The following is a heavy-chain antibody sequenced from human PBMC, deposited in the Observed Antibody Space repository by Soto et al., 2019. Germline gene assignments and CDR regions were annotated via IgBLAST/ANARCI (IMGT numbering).Heavy chain of an antibody. J-gene: IGHJ4*02. CDR1: GFTFDDYT. D-gene: IGHD6-6*01. CDR2: ISWDGGST. Sequence: EVQLVESGGVVVQPGGSLRLSCAASGFTFDDYTMHWVRQAPGKGLEWVSLISWDGGSTYYADSVKGRFTISRDNSKNSLYLQMNRLRTEDTALYYCAKDASGELGYWGQGTLVTVSS. CDR3: AKDASGELGY. V-gene: IGHV3-43*01.